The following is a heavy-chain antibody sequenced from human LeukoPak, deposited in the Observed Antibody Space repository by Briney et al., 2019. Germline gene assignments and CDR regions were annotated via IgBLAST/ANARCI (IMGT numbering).Heavy chain of an antibody. D-gene: IGHD3-10*01. J-gene: IGHJ4*02. CDR3: ARGRGVVDY. V-gene: IGHV1-2*02. CDR2: INPNSGGT. Sequence: ASVKVSCKASGYTFTGYYMHWVRQAPGQGLEWMGWINPNSGGTNYAQKFQGRVTMTRDTSTSTVYMELSSLRSEDTAVYYCARGRGVVDYWGQGTLVTVSS. CDR1: GYTFTGYY.